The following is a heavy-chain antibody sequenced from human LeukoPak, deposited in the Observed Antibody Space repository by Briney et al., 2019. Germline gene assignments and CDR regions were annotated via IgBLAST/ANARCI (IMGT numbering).Heavy chain of an antibody. CDR3: AKDRRYYGSEPYDYYYYYYMDV. D-gene: IGHD3-10*01. V-gene: IGHV3-43*01. CDR2: ITWDGSRT. Sequence: PGGSLRLSCAASGFIFGEHSMHWVRQAPGKGLERVSLITWDGSRTYYADSVKGRFTISRDNSRDSLYLHMNSLRTEDTALYYCAKDRRYYGSEPYDYYYYYYMDVWGKGTTVTVSS. J-gene: IGHJ6*03. CDR1: GFIFGEHS.